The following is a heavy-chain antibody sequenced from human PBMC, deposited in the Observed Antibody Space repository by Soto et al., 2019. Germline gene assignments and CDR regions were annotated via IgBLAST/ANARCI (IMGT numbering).Heavy chain of an antibody. D-gene: IGHD3-3*01. V-gene: IGHV3-53*01. CDR1: GFTVSSNY. CDR2: IYSGGST. Sequence: GGSLRLSCAASGFTVSSNYMSWVRQAPGKGLEWVSVIYSGGSTYYADSVKGRFTISRDNSKNTLYLQMNSLRAEDTAVYYCARDPLLSSFGVGTSYYYYYGMDVWGQGTTVTVSS. J-gene: IGHJ6*02. CDR3: ARDPLLSSFGVGTSYYYYYGMDV.